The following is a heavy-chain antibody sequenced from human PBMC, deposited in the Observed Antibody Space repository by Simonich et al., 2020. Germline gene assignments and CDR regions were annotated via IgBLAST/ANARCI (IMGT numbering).Heavy chain of an antibody. CDR3: AREGLLLDAFDI. D-gene: IGHD2-15*01. CDR2: ISYDGSNK. Sequence: QVQLVESGGGVVQPGRSLRLSCAASGFTFSSYAMHWVCQAPGKGLEWGAGISYDGSNKYYADSVKGRFTISRDNSKNTLYLQMNSLRAEDTAVYYCAREGLLLDAFDIWGQGTMVTVSS. J-gene: IGHJ3*02. CDR1: GFTFSSYA. V-gene: IGHV3-30*07.